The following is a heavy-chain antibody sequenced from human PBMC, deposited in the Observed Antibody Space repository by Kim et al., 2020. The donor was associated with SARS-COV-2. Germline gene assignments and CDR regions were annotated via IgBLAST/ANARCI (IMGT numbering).Heavy chain of an antibody. V-gene: IGHV4-4*07. CDR1: SGSLGESY. CDR3: ARMIAGRGYYFDS. D-gene: IGHD3-22*01. CDR2: VYTSGSS. J-gene: IGHJ4*02. Sequence: SETLSLTCTVSSGSLGESYWAWIRQPAGKGLQYIGRVYTSGSSNSIPSLKSRVTLSVYTSNNQFSLKLTSVTAADTAVYYCARMIAGRGYYFDSWGLGTL.